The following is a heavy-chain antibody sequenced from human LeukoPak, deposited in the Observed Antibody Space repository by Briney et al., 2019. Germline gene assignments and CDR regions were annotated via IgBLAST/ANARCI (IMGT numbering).Heavy chain of an antibody. CDR2: INAGKDET. Sequence: ASVKVSCKASGYTFMSYAMHWVRQAPGQGLEWMGWINAGKDETKYSQNLQGRVTITRDRSANTVHMELSSLRSEDTAVYYCTTTIAASGWFDPWGQGTPVTVSS. J-gene: IGHJ5*02. CDR1: GYTFMSYA. V-gene: IGHV1-3*01. D-gene: IGHD6-6*01. CDR3: TTTIAASGWFDP.